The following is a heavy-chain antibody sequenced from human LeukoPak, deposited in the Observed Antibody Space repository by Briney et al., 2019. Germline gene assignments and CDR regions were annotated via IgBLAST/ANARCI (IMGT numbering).Heavy chain of an antibody. J-gene: IGHJ4*02. Sequence: HPGGCLRLSCAASGFTFSDDWTDWVRQAPGKGLEWVANIKPDGSEIYYVDAVKGRFTISRDNAKNSLYLQMNSLRAEDTAVYYCRRTLDYWGQGTLVTVSS. CDR3: RRTLDY. D-gene: IGHD2/OR15-2a*01. CDR2: IKPDGSEI. CDR1: GFTFSDDW. V-gene: IGHV3-7*02.